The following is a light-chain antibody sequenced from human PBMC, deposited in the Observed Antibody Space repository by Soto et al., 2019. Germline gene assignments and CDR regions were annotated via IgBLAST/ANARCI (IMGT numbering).Light chain of an antibody. CDR1: QFLSSY. CDR3: QQYNNWPRWT. J-gene: IGKJ1*01. V-gene: IGKV3-11*01. Sequence: EVVLTHSPATLSLAPGERATLSCSASQFLSSYLAWYQQKPGQPPRLLIYDTSNRATGIPARFSGSGSGTEFTLTISSLQSEDFAVYYCQQYNNWPRWTFGQGTKVDI. CDR2: DTS.